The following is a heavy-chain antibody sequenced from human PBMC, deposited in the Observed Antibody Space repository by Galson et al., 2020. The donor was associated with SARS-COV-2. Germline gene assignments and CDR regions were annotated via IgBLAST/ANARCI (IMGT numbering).Heavy chain of an antibody. CDR2: ISAYNGNT. J-gene: IGHJ5*02. CDR3: ARDISTVAIFGVVTNWFDP. D-gene: IGHD3-3*01. CDR1: GYTFTSYG. Sequence: ASVKVSCKASGYTFTSYGISWVRQAPGLGLEWMGWISAYNGNTNYAQKLQGRVTMTTDTSTSTAYMELRSLRSDDTAVYYCARDISTVAIFGVVTNWFDPWGQGTLVTVSS. V-gene: IGHV1-18*01.